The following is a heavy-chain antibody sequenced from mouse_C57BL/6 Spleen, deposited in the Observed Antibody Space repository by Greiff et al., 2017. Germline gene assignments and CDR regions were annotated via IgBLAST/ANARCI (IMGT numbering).Heavy chain of an antibody. J-gene: IGHJ3*01. Sequence: EVKLEESGEGLVKPGGSLKLSCAASGFTFSSYAMSWVRQTPEKRLEWVAYISSGGDYIYYADTVKGRFTISRDNARNTLYLQMSSLKSEDTAMYYCTRVYYSNLFADWGQGTLVTVSA. CDR3: TRVYYSNLFAD. V-gene: IGHV5-9-1*02. CDR2: ISSGGDYI. D-gene: IGHD2-5*01. CDR1: GFTFSSYA.